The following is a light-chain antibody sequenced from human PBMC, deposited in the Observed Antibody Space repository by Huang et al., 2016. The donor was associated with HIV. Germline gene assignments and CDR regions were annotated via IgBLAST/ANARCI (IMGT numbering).Light chain of an antibody. CDR3: LQYDRSPLT. V-gene: IGKV3-20*01. CDR1: QSLRDTY. J-gene: IGKJ4*01. CDR2: GAS. Sequence: EIVLTQSPGTLSLSPGETATFSCRASQSLRDTYIAWYQQRPGQAPRSLIDGASSRATCIQDRFSGSGSGTDFTLTFNRLEPQDLAVYFCLQYDRSPLTFGGGTKVEL.